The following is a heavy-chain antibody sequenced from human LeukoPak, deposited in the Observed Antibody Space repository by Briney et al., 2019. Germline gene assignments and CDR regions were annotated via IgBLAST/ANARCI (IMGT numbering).Heavy chain of an antibody. J-gene: IGHJ4*02. CDR2: ISGSGGST. D-gene: IGHD6-13*01. CDR1: GFTFSSYA. CDR3: AKDGRIAAAAALDY. Sequence: GGSLRLSCAASGFTFSSYAMSWVRQAPGKGLEWVSVISGSGGSTYYADSVKGRFTISRDNSKNTLYLQMNSLRAEDTAVYYCAKDGRIAAAAALDYWGQGTLVTVSS. V-gene: IGHV3-23*01.